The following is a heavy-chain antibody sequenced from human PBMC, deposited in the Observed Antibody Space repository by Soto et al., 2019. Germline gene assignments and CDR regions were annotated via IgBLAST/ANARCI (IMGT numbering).Heavy chain of an antibody. CDR3: AHSYSSSPDDVFDV. CDR2: IYWDDDE. D-gene: IGHD6-6*01. J-gene: IGHJ3*01. CDR1: GFSLTTRGVG. V-gene: IGHV2-5*02. Sequence: QITLKESGQTLVKPTQILTLTCTFSGFSLTTRGVGVGWIRQPPGEALEWLALIYWDDDERYSPSLRSRLTITKDNSKNQVVLTMTNMEPVDTGTYYCAHSYSSSPDDVFDVWGQGTRVTVSS.